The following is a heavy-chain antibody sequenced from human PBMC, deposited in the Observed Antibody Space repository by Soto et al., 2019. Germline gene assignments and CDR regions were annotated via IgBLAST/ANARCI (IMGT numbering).Heavy chain of an antibody. Sequence: APVKGSCKAAGYSITGYYMDWVRQAQGQGLEWMGWLNPNSGGTNYAQKFQGWVTMTRDTSISTAYMELSRLRSDDTAVYFCAREARRELLYYYGMDVWGQGTTVTVSS. J-gene: IGHJ6*02. D-gene: IGHD1-26*01. CDR1: GYSITGYY. CDR2: LNPNSGGT. CDR3: AREARRELLYYYGMDV. V-gene: IGHV1-2*04.